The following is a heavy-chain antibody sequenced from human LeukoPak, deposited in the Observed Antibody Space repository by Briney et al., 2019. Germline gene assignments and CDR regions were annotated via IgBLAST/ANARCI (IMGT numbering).Heavy chain of an antibody. CDR2: INWNGGST. CDR3: ARSSTQGGFDP. J-gene: IGHJ5*02. V-gene: IGHV3-20*01. D-gene: IGHD2-2*01. Sequence: GGSLRLSCADSGFTFDDYGKSWVRQAPGKGLEWVSGINWNGGSTGYADSVKGRFTISRDNAKNSLYLQMNSLRAEDTALYHCARSSTQGGFDPWGQGTLVTVSS. CDR1: GFTFDDYG.